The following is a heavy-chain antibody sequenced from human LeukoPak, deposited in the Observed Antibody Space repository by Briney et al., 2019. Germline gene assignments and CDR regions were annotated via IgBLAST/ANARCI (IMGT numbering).Heavy chain of an antibody. CDR2: IYYSGST. CDR1: GGSISSYY. V-gene: IGHV4-59*12. J-gene: IGHJ4*02. CDR3: ARGRGILSSGYKY. Sequence: PSETLSLTCTVSGGSISSYYWSWIRQPPGKGLEWIGYIYYSGSTNYNPSLKSRVTISVDTSKNQFSLKLSSVTAADTAVYYCARGRGILSSGYKYWGQGTLVTVSS. D-gene: IGHD3-22*01.